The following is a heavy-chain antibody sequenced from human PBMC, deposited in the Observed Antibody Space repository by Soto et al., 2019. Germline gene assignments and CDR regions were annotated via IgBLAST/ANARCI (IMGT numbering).Heavy chain of an antibody. CDR3: ARDLSLFCGSTSCYYFDY. Sequence: PGGSLRLSCAASGFTFSSYSMNWVRQAPGKGPEWISYISSSSSSIHYADSVKGRFTISRDNARNSLYLQMNSLRAEDTAVYYCARDLSLFCGSTSCYYFDYWGRGTLVTVSS. V-gene: IGHV3-48*01. J-gene: IGHJ4*02. D-gene: IGHD2-2*01. CDR2: ISSSSSSI. CDR1: GFTFSSYS.